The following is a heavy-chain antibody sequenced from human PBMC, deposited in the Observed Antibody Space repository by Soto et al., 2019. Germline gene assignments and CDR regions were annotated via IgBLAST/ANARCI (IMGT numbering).Heavy chain of an antibody. CDR3: ARQRYYGSGAGYMDV. V-gene: IGHV4-61*08. Sequence: SETLSLTCAVSGGSISSGGYYWSWLRQPPGKGLEWIGYINYSGSTNYNPSLKSRVTISVDTSKNQFSLKLSSVTAADTAVYYCARQRYYGSGAGYMDVWGKGTTVTVSS. J-gene: IGHJ6*03. CDR1: GGSISSGGYY. CDR2: INYSGST. D-gene: IGHD3-10*01.